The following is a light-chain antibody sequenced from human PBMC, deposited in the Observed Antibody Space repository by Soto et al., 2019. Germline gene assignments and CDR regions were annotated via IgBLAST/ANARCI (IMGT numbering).Light chain of an antibody. Sequence: EIVLTQSPGTLSLSPGERATLSCRASQSVSSNNFAWYQQRPGQAPRVVIYGASTRATGIPERFSGSGSGTDFTLTISRLEPEDFAVYYCQQYGRSPFTLGPGTKVDIK. J-gene: IGKJ3*01. V-gene: IGKV3-20*01. CDR1: QSVSSNN. CDR2: GAS. CDR3: QQYGRSPFT.